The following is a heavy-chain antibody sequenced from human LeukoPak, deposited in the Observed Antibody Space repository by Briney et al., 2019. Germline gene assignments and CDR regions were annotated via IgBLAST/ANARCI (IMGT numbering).Heavy chain of an antibody. J-gene: IGHJ4*02. Sequence: ASVTVSFKASGYTFTGYYMHWVRQAPGQGLEWMGWINPNSGGTNYAQKFQGRVTMTRDTSISTAYMELSRLRSDDTAVYYCARDPSSSSWYAIDYWGQGTLATVSS. D-gene: IGHD6-13*01. CDR2: INPNSGGT. CDR1: GYTFTGYY. CDR3: ARDPSSSSWYAIDY. V-gene: IGHV1-2*02.